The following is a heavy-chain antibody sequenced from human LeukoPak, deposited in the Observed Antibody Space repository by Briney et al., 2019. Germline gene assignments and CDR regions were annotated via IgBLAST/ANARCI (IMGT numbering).Heavy chain of an antibody. V-gene: IGHV7-4-1*02. CDR1: GYTFTSYA. Sequence: ASVKVSCKASGYTFTSYAMNWVRQAPGQGLEWMGWINTNTGNPTYAQGFTGRFVFSLDTSVSTAYLQISSLKAEDTAVYYCATDMVRGVIMRGDYWGQGTLVTVSS. CDR3: ATDMVRGVIMRGDY. D-gene: IGHD3-10*01. CDR2: INTNTGNP. J-gene: IGHJ4*02.